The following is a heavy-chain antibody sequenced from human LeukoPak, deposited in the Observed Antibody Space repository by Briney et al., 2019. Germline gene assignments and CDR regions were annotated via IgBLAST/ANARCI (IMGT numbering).Heavy chain of an antibody. CDR2: IRYDGSNK. Sequence: GGSLRLSCAASGFTFSSYGMHWVRQAPGKGLEWVAFIRYDGSNKYYADSVKGRFTISRDNSKNTLYLQMNSLRAEGTTVYYCRYYGSGSYYTLDYWGQGTLVTVSS. J-gene: IGHJ4*02. CDR3: RYYGSGSYYTLDY. CDR1: GFTFSSYG. D-gene: IGHD3-10*01. V-gene: IGHV3-30*02.